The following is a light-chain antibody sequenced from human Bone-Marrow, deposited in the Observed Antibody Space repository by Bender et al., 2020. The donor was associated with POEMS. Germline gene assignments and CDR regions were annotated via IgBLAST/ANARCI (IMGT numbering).Light chain of an antibody. CDR2: GYN. CDR1: SSNTGSGYD. J-gene: IGLJ3*02. Sequence: QSVLTQPPPVSGAPGQRVTIPCTGSSSNTGSGYDINWYQHLPGTAPKLLIYGYNNRPSGVPDRFSGSKSGTSASLAITGLQAEDEGDYYCQSYDNSLGGWVFGGGTKLTVL. V-gene: IGLV1-40*01. CDR3: QSYDNSLGGWV.